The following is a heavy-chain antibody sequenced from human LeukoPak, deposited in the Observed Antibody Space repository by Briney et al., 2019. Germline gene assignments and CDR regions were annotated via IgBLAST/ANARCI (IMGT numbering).Heavy chain of an antibody. D-gene: IGHD4-11*01. CDR2: IYYSGST. V-gene: IGHV4-61*01. J-gene: IGHJ4*02. CDR3: ARGVGTTATALVYY. Sequence: PSETLSPTCTVSGGSVSSGSYYWSWIRQPPGKGLEWIGYIYYSGSTNYNPSLKSRVTISVDTSKNQFSLKLSSVTAADTAVYYCARGVGTTATALVYYWGQGTLVTVSS. CDR1: GGSVSSGSYY.